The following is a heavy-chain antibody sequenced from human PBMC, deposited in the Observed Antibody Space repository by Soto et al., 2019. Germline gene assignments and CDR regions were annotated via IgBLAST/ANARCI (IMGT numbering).Heavy chain of an antibody. V-gene: IGHV4-39*01. CDR1: GGYISSSSYY. CDR3: ARHNENYYEVPLHFDY. D-gene: IGHD1-26*01. CDR2: LYNGGTT. J-gene: IGHJ4*02. Sequence: SETQSLTCTVSGGYISSSSYYWGWIRQPPGKGLEWIGSLYNGGTTSYNPSLKSRVAVSVDASKNQFSLKLSSVTAADTAVYYCARHNENYYEVPLHFDYWGQGTLVTVSS.